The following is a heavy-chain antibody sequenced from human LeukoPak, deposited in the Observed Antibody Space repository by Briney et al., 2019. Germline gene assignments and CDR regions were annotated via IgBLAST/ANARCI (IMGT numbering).Heavy chain of an antibody. J-gene: IGHJ4*02. D-gene: IGHD4-17*01. CDR2: INPNSGGT. CDR3: ARDRAYGDYTSPDY. CDR1: GYTFTGYY. V-gene: IGHV1-2*02. Sequence: GASVKVSCKASGYTFTGYYLHWVRQAPGQGLEWMGWINPNSGGTDYAQKFQGRVTMTRDTSISTAYMELSRLRSDDTAVYYCARDRAYGDYTSPDYWGQGTLVTVSS.